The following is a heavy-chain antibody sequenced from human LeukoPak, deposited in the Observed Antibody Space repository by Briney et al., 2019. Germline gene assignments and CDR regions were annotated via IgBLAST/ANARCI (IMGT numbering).Heavy chain of an antibody. CDR1: GGSFSGYY. Sequence: SETLSLTCAVYGGSFSGYYWSWIRQPPGKGLEWIGEINHSGSTNYNPSLKSRVTISVDTSKNQFSLKLSSVTAADTAVYYCARVAGTMVRGVIGKFDPWGQGTLVTVSS. V-gene: IGHV4-34*01. CDR2: INHSGST. D-gene: IGHD3-10*01. J-gene: IGHJ5*02. CDR3: ARVAGTMVRGVIGKFDP.